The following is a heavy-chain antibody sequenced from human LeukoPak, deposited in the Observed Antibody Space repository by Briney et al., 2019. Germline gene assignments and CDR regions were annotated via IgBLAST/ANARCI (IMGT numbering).Heavy chain of an antibody. CDR3: ARGGRWLQFRD. J-gene: IGHJ4*02. CDR2: IYYSGST. D-gene: IGHD5-24*01. V-gene: IGHV4-31*03. CDR1: GGSISSGGYY. Sequence: SETLSLTCTVSGGSISSGGYYWSWIRQHPGKGLEWIGYIYYSGSTYYNPSLKSRVTISVDTSKNQFSLKLSSVTAADTAVYYCARGGRWLQFRDWGQGTLVTVSS.